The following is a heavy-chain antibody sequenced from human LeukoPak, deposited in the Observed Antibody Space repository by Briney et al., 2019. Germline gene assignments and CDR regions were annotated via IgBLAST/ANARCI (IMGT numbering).Heavy chain of an antibody. J-gene: IGHJ4*02. CDR1: GGSISSYY. CDR2: IYTSGST. V-gene: IGHV4-4*07. Sequence: SETLSLTCTVSGGSISSYYWSWIRQPAGRGLEWIGRIYTSGSTNYNPSLKSRVTMSVDTSKNQFSLKLSSVTAADTAVYYCARNTYYYDSSGYYFDYWGQGTLVTVSS. CDR3: ARNTYYYDSSGYYFDY. D-gene: IGHD3-22*01.